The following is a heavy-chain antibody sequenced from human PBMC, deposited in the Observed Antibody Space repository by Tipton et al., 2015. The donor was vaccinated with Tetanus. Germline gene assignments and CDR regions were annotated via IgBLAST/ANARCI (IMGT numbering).Heavy chain of an antibody. Sequence: TLSLTCTVLNGSINSADYYWYWIRQPPGKGLEWVGYVYYTGDTNYNPSLKSRVTISMDRSENQISLKMTSVTAADTAVYYCAGVTAQRTELYFEHWGQGTQVTVSS. D-gene: IGHD2-8*02. CDR2: VYYTGDT. V-gene: IGHV4-61*08. CDR3: AGVTAQRTELYFEH. CDR1: NGSINSADYY. J-gene: IGHJ1*01.